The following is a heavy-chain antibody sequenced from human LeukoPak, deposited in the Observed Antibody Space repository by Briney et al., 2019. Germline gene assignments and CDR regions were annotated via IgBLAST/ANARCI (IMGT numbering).Heavy chain of an antibody. Sequence: PGGSLRLSCAASGFTFSSYGMHWVRQAPGKGLEWVAVIWFDGSFEYNADSVKGRFTISRDNSNNTLYLQMNSLRAEDTAVYYCAKDRGSGYDPRGHHFDYWGQGTLVTVSS. D-gene: IGHD5-12*01. CDR3: AKDRGSGYDPRGHHFDY. CDR2: IWFDGSFE. CDR1: GFTFSSYG. V-gene: IGHV3-33*06. J-gene: IGHJ4*02.